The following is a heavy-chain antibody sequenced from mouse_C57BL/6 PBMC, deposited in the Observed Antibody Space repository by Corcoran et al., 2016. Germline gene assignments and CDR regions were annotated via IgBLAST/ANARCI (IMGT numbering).Heavy chain of an antibody. D-gene: IGHD2-5*01. CDR1: GYSITSGYY. J-gene: IGHJ4*01. CDR3: AREGSYSNSYAMDY. V-gene: IGHV3-6*01. Sequence: DVQLQESGPGLVKPSQALSLTCSVTGYSITSGYYWNWIRQFPGNKLEWMGYISYDGSNNYNPSLKNRISITRDTSKNQFFLKLNSVTTEDTATYYCAREGSYSNSYAMDYWGQGTSVTVSS. CDR2: ISYDGSN.